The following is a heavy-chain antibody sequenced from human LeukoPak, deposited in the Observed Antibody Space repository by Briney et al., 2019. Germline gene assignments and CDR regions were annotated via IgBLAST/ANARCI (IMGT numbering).Heavy chain of an antibody. J-gene: IGHJ4*02. CDR2: IYYTGTT. CDR3: ARGEDFERYYLAY. CDR1: GGSISIYY. V-gene: IGHV4-59*01. D-gene: IGHD3-9*01. Sequence: SETLSLTCSVSGGSISIYYWTWIRQIPGKGLEWIGYIYYTGTTNYNPLFGSRATISVDTSKNQFSLKLTSVTAADTAVYFCARGEDFERYYLAYWGQGTLVTVSS.